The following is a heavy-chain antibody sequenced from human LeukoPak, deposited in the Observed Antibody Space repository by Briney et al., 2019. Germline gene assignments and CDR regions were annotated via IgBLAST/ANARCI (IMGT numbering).Heavy chain of an antibody. Sequence: GASVKVSCKASGYTFTSYYMHWVRQAPGQGLEWMGWMNPNSGNTGYAQKFQGRVTITADKSTSTAYMELSSLRSEDTAVYYCASLHYGSGSYYNSYYYYMDVWGKGTTVTVSS. CDR1: GYTFTSYY. CDR2: MNPNSGNT. CDR3: ASLHYGSGSYYNSYYYYMDV. V-gene: IGHV1-8*01. J-gene: IGHJ6*03. D-gene: IGHD3-10*01.